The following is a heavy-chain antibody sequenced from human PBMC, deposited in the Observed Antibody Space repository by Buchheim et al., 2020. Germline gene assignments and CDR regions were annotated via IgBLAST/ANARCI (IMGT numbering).Heavy chain of an antibody. V-gene: IGHV3-30*18. D-gene: IGHD1-26*01. CDR2: ISYDGSNK. Sequence: QVQLVESGGGVVQPGRSLRLSCAASGFTFSSYGMHWVRQAPGKGLEWVAVISYDGSNKYYADSVKGRFTISRDNSKTTLYLQMTSLRAEDTAVYYCAKDPTAFREGSYTAHVDYWGQGT. CDR1: GFTFSSYG. J-gene: IGHJ4*02. CDR3: AKDPTAFREGSYTAHVDY.